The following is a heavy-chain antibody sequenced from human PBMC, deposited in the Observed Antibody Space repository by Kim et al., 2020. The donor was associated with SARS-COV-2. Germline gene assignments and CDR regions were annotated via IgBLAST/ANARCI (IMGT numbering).Heavy chain of an antibody. V-gene: IGHV4-59*01. CDR1: GGSISSYY. D-gene: IGHD1-26*01. CDR2: IYYSGST. J-gene: IGHJ4*02. CDR3: AREGPRGSYELDY. Sequence: SETLSLTCTVSGGSISSYYWSWIRQPPGKGLEWIGYIYYSGSTNYNPSLKSRVTISVDTSKNQFSLKLSSVTAADTAVYYCAREGPRGSYELDYWGQGTLVTVSS.